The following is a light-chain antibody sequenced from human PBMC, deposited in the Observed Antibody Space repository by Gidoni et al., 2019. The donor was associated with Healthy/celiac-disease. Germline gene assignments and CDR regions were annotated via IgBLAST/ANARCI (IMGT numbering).Light chain of an antibody. CDR3: QQYDNLPLT. CDR2: DAS. V-gene: IGKV1-33*01. CDR1: QDISNY. J-gene: IGKJ4*01. Sequence: DIQMTQSPSSLSASVGDRVTITGQASQDISNYLSWYQQKPGKAPQLLIYDASNLETGVPSRFSGSGSGTDFTFTISSLQPEDIATYYCQQYDNLPLTFXGXTKVEIK.